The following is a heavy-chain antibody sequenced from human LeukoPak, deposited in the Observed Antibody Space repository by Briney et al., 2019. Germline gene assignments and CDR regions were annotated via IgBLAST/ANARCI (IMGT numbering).Heavy chain of an antibody. D-gene: IGHD7-27*01. CDR2: IYWNDDK. Sequence: SGPTLVKPTQTLTLACTFSGFSLSTSGVGVGWIRQPPGKALEWLALIYWNDDKRYSPSLKSRLTITKDTSKNQVVLTMTNMDPVDTATYYCAHEFWVVPHRHYFDHWGQGTLVTVSS. V-gene: IGHV2-5*01. CDR3: AHEFWVVPHRHYFDH. J-gene: IGHJ4*02. CDR1: GFSLSTSGVG.